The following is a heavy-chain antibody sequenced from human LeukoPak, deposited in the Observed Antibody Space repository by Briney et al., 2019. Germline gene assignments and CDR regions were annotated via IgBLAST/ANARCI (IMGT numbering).Heavy chain of an antibody. CDR2: ISAYNGKT. V-gene: IGHV1-18*01. D-gene: IGHD4-17*01. CDR3: AREDDYGESFSFDY. J-gene: IGHJ4*02. CDR1: GYTFTSYG. Sequence: VASVKLSCKASGYTFTSYGITCVRQAPGQRLKSMGWISAYNGKTNYAQKLQCRVTMTTDTSTSTTYMELSSLRSDDTAVYYCAREDDYGESFSFDYWGQG.